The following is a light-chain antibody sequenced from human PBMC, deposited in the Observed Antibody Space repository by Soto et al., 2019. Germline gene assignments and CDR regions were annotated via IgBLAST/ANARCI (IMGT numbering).Light chain of an antibody. V-gene: IGLV2-14*01. CDR3: ASYRRTRIPYV. J-gene: IGLJ1*01. CDR1: SSDIGDYSY. CDR2: GVS. Sequence: QSVLTQPASVSGSPGQSITISCTGTSSDIGDYSYVSWYQHHPGKAPKLLISGVSDRPSGVSARFSGSKSGNTASLTISGIQAEEEAEYYCASYRRTRIPYVFGTGTKVTVL.